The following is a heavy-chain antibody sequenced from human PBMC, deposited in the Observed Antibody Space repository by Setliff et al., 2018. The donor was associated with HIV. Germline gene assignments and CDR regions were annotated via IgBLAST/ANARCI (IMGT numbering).Heavy chain of an antibody. CDR3: AKDGYSDYLNSYFDY. V-gene: IGHV3-23*01. CDR2: ISGAGATT. D-gene: IGHD4-17*01. Sequence: GGSLRLSCAVSGFTLTSSWIHWVRQAPGKGLEWVAGISGAGATTYYADSVKGRFTISRDNSKDTLYLQMNSLRAEDTAVYYCAKDGYSDYLNSYFDYWGQGTLVTVSS. J-gene: IGHJ4*02. CDR1: GFTLTSSW.